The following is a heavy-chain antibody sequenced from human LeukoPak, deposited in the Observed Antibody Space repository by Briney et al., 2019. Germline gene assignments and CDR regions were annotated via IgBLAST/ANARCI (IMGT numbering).Heavy chain of an antibody. Sequence: PSETLSLTCTVSGGSISSGGYYWSWIRQHPGTGLEWIGYIYYSGSTYYNPSLKSRVTISVDTSKYQFSLKLSSVTAADTAVYYCARALPAAGTHNWFDPWGQGTLVTVSS. V-gene: IGHV4-31*03. CDR1: GGSISSGGYY. D-gene: IGHD6-13*01. CDR3: ARALPAAGTHNWFDP. J-gene: IGHJ5*02. CDR2: IYYSGST.